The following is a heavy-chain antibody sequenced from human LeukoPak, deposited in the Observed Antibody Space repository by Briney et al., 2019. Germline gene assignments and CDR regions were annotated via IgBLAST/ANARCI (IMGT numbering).Heavy chain of an antibody. J-gene: IGHJ4*02. Sequence: SETLSLTCTVSGGSFSSSSYYWGWIRQPPGKGLEWIGSVSYSGSTYSNPSLKSRDTISVDTSKNQFSLKLSSVTAADTAVYYCARPLGVDYVWGSYRYWGQGALVTVSS. V-gene: IGHV4-39*01. CDR3: ARPLGVDYVWGSYRY. CDR2: VSYSGST. D-gene: IGHD3-16*02. CDR1: GGSFSSSSYY.